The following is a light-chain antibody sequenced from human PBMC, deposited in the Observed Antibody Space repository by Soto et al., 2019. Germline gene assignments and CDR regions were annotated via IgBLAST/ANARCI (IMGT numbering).Light chain of an antibody. CDR3: QQLRMYPST. CDR2: AAS. Sequence: EIQMTQSRSSLSASVGDRVTITCRASQDIAIYLAWYQQKPGEAPKLLIYAASTLYGGVPSRFSGSGSGTDFALTITSLQAEDFATYYCQQLRMYPSTFGGGTKVDI. CDR1: QDIAIY. J-gene: IGKJ4*01. V-gene: IGKV1-9*01.